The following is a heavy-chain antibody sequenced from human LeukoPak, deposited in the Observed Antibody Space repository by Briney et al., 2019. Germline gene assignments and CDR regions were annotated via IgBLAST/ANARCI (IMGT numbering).Heavy chain of an antibody. CDR3: ATYDILTGFDY. Sequence: ASVKVSCKASGGTFSNHIIFWVRQAPGQGLEWMGGISPLLGASNHTQKFQDIVRITADESASTAYMELSNLRSADTAVYYCATYDILTGFDYWGQGTLVTVSS. CDR1: GGTFSNHI. D-gene: IGHD3-9*01. V-gene: IGHV1-69*13. CDR2: ISPLLGAS. J-gene: IGHJ4*02.